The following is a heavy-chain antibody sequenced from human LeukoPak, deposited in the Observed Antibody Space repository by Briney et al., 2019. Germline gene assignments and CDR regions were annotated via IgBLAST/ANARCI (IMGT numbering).Heavy chain of an antibody. CDR2: IYTSGST. CDR3: ARDYGDYFLDY. Sequence: SETLSLTCTVSGGSISSGSYYWSWIRQPAGKGLEWIGRIYTSGSTNYNPSLKSRVTISVDTSKNQFSLKLSSVTAADTAVYYCARDYGDYFLDYWGQGTLVTVSS. D-gene: IGHD4-17*01. CDR1: GGSISSGSYY. J-gene: IGHJ4*02. V-gene: IGHV4-61*02.